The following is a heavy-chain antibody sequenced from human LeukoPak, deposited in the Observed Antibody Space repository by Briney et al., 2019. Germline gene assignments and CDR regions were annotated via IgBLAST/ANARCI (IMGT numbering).Heavy chain of an antibody. V-gene: IGHV3-53*01. Sequence: PGGSLRLSCAASGFTVSSNYMSWVRQAPGKGLEWVSVIYSGGSTYYADSVKGRFTISRDNSKNTLYLQMNSLRAEDTAVYYCVGYSYGYGYDYWGQGTLVTVSS. D-gene: IGHD5-18*01. J-gene: IGHJ4*02. CDR1: GFTVSSNY. CDR3: VGYSYGYGYDY. CDR2: IYSGGST.